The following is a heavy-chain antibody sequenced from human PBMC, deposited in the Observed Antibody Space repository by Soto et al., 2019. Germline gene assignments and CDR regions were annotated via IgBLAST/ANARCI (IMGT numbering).Heavy chain of an antibody. CDR1: GGSISSYY. D-gene: IGHD6-6*01. CDR2: TYYSGST. V-gene: IGHV4-59*08. J-gene: IGHJ5*02. Sequence: SETLSLTCTVSGGSISSYYWSWIRQPPGKGLEWIGYTYYSGSTNYNPSLKSRVTISVDTSKNQFSLKLSSVTAADTAVYYCARHFARSIAARYDWFDPWGQGTLVTVPS. CDR3: ARHFARSIAARYDWFDP.